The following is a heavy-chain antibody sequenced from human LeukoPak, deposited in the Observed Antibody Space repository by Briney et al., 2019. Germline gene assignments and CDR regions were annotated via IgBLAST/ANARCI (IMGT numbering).Heavy chain of an antibody. J-gene: IGHJ4*02. Sequence: GASVKVSCKASGYTFPSYYMYWVRQAPGQGLEWMGWISAYNGNTNYAQKLQGRVTMTTDTFTSTAYMELRSLRSDDTAVYYCAAETDPLDYWGQGTLVTVSS. V-gene: IGHV1-18*04. CDR3: AAETDPLDY. CDR1: GYTFPSYY. CDR2: ISAYNGNT. D-gene: IGHD2-21*02.